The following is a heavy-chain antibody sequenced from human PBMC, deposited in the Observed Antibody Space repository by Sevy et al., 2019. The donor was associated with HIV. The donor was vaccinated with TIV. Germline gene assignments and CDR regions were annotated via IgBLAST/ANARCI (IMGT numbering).Heavy chain of an antibody. D-gene: IGHD3-10*01. CDR2: INPNSGGT. V-gene: IGHV1-2*02. Sequence: ASVKVSCKASGYTFTGYYIHWVRQAPGQGLEWMGWINPNSGGTNYAQKFQGRVTMTRDTSISTAYMELSRLRSDDTDVYYCARAGDYYGSGRELDYWGQRTLVTVSS. J-gene: IGHJ4*02. CDR1: GYTFTGYY. CDR3: ARAGDYYGSGRELDY.